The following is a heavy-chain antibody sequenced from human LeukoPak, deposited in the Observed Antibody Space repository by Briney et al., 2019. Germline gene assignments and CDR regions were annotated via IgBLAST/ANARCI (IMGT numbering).Heavy chain of an antibody. Sequence: SGTLSLTCAVSGGSISSSNWWNWVRQPPGKGLEWIGEIHHSGRTNYNPPLKSRVTISVDKSKNQFSLKLSSVTAADTAVYYCARKEGGQLVNTRRWFDPWGQGTLVTVSS. J-gene: IGHJ5*02. V-gene: IGHV4-4*02. CDR1: GGSISSSNW. CDR2: IHHSGRT. CDR3: ARKEGGQLVNTRRWFDP. D-gene: IGHD6-13*01.